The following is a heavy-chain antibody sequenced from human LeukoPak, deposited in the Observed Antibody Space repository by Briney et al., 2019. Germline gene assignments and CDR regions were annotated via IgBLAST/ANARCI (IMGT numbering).Heavy chain of an antibody. CDR3: AKSSSGGRTAWEWGPKNYYNDYVMDV. D-gene: IGHD3-22*01. CDR2: ITATGNT. Sequence: GGSLRLSCAASGFTVSSNYMSWVRQAPGKGLEWVSTITATGNTHYADPVTGRFTVSRDNSKNTIYLQMNSLRSEDTATYYCAKSSSGGRTAWEWGPKNYYNDYVMDVWGQGTTVTVSS. V-gene: IGHV3-53*05. CDR1: GFTVSSNY. J-gene: IGHJ6*02.